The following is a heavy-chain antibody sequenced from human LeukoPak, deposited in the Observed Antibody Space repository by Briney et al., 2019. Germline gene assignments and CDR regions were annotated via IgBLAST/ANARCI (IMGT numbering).Heavy chain of an antibody. CDR3: ARDHAFSYYYYYMDV. CDR2: INQDGSEK. Sequence: GGSLRFSCAASGFIFSSYWMSWVRQAPGKGLEWVANINQDGSEKYYVDSVKGRFTISRDNAKNSLYLQMNSLRAEDTAVYYCARDHAFSYYYYYMDVWGKGTTVTVSS. D-gene: IGHD3-3*01. J-gene: IGHJ6*03. V-gene: IGHV3-7*01. CDR1: GFIFSSYW.